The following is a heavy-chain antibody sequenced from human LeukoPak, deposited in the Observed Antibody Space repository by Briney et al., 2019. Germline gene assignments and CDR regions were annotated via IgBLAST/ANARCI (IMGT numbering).Heavy chain of an antibody. D-gene: IGHD3-3*01. Sequence: GGSLRLSCAASGFTFTTYAMSWVRQAPGKGLEWVSTIRGDDYTYYADSVKGRFTIPRDNPKNTLSLQMDSLRTEDTALYYCAKARGGGREYYDFWSGYPQRGMDVWGQGTTVTVSS. CDR2: IRGDDYT. CDR1: GFTFTTYA. CDR3: AKARGGGREYYDFWSGYPQRGMDV. J-gene: IGHJ6*02. V-gene: IGHV3-23*01.